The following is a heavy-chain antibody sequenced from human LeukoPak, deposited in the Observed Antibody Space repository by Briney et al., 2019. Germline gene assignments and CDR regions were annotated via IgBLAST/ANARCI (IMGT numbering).Heavy chain of an antibody. CDR3: ARDPWYSSSFEGYNWIDP. V-gene: IGHV1-2*02. J-gene: IGHJ5*02. D-gene: IGHD6-6*01. CDR1: GYTFTGYY. CDR2: INPNIGGT. Sequence: ASVKVSCKASGYTFTGYYMHWVRQAPGQGLEWMGWINPNIGGTNYAQKFQGRVTMTRDTSISTAYMELSSLRSDDTAVYYCARDPWYSSSFEGYNWIDPWGQGTLVTVSS.